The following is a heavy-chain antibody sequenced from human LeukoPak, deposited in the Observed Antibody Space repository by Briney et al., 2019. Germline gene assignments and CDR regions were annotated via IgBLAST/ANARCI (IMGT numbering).Heavy chain of an antibody. CDR2: INHSGST. V-gene: IGHV4-34*01. CDR1: GGSFSGYH. Sequence: SETLSLTCAVYGGSFSGYHWSWIRQPPGKGLEWIGEINHSGSTNYNPSLKSRVTISVDTSKNQFSLKLSSVTAADTAVYYCARGPRAGFDPWGQGTLVTVSS. J-gene: IGHJ5*02. CDR3: ARGPRAGFDP.